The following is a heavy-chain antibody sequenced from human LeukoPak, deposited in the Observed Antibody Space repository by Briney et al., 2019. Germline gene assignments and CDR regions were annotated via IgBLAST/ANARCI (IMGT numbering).Heavy chain of an antibody. J-gene: IGHJ2*01. CDR3: ARRSLLGYCGGPSCYPPGYFDL. CDR1: GGSISSSSYY. D-gene: IGHD2-2*03. CDR2: IYYSGST. Sequence: RPSETLSLTCTVSGGSISSSSYYWGWIRQPPGKGLEWIGSIYYSGSTYYNPSLKSRVTISVDTSKNQFSLKLSFVTAADTAVYYCARRSLLGYCGGPSCYPPGYFDLWGRGTLVTASS. V-gene: IGHV4-39*01.